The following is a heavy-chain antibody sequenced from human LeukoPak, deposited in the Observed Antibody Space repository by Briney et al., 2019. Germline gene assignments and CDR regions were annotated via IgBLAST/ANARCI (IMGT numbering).Heavy chain of an antibody. CDR1: GFTFSSYG. CDR3: AREYLATWYYYYYGMDV. V-gene: IGHV3-30*19. D-gene: IGHD5-12*01. J-gene: IGHJ6*02. Sequence: GRSLRLSCAASGFTFSSYGMHWVRQAPGKGLEWVAVISYDGSNKYYADSVKGRFTISRDNSKNTLYLQMNSLRAEDTAVYYCAREYLATWYYYYYGMDVWGQGTTVTVSS. CDR2: ISYDGSNK.